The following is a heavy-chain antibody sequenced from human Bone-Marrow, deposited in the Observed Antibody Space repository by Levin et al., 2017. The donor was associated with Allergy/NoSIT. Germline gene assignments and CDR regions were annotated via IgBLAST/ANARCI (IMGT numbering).Heavy chain of an antibody. D-gene: IGHD2-15*01. Sequence: SQTLSLTCTVSGGSISSYYWSWIRQPPGKGLEWIGYIYYSGSTNYNPSLKSRVTISVDTSKNQFSLKLSSVTAADTAVYYCARAIVVGQNWFDPWGQGTLVTVSS. CDR2: IYYSGST. J-gene: IGHJ5*02. CDR3: ARAIVVGQNWFDP. CDR1: GGSISSYY. V-gene: IGHV4-59*01.